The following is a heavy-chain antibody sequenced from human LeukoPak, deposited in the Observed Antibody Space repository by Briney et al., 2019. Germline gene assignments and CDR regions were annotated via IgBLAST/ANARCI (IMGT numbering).Heavy chain of an antibody. Sequence: GGSLRLSCAASGFTFSSYEMNWVRQAPGKGLEWVSYISSSSSTIYYADSVKGRFTISRDNAKNSLYLQMNSLRAEDTAVYYCARGGYSGSYSWGPPSHAFDYWGQRTLVTVSS. CDR2: ISSSSSTI. V-gene: IGHV3-48*01. J-gene: IGHJ4*02. D-gene: IGHD1-26*01. CDR3: ARGGYSGSYSWGPPSHAFDY. CDR1: GFTFSSYE.